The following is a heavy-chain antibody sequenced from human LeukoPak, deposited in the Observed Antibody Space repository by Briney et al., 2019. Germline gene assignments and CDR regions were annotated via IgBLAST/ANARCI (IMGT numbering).Heavy chain of an antibody. V-gene: IGHV4-59*08. CDR2: IYYSGST. CDR3: ARHDTSSSYDSSGYIDY. J-gene: IGHJ4*02. CDR1: GGSISSYY. Sequence: SETLSLTCTVSGGSISSYYWSWIRQPPGKGLEGRGYIYYSGSTNYNPSLKSRVTISVDTSKNQFSLKLSSVTAADTAVYYCARHDTSSSYDSSGYIDYWGQGTLVTVSS. D-gene: IGHD3-22*01.